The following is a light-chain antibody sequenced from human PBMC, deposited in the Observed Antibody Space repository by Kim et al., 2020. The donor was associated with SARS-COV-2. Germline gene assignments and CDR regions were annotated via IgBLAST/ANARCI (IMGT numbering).Light chain of an antibody. CDR1: QSVSSSY. CDR3: QQYGSSPRT. Sequence: SPGERATLSCRASQSVSSSYLAWYQQKPGQAPRLLIYGASSRATGIPDRISGSGSGTDFTLNISRLEPEDFAVYYCQQYGSSPRTFGQGTKVDIK. J-gene: IGKJ1*01. CDR2: GAS. V-gene: IGKV3-20*01.